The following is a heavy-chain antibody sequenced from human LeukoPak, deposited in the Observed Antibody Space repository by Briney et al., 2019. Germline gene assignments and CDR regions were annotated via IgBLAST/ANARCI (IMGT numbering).Heavy chain of an antibody. V-gene: IGHV3-23*01. CDR3: AKVKVVGYSTFDY. J-gene: IGHJ4*02. Sequence: GGSLRLSCAASGFSFSSYAMTWVRQAPGKGLEWVSAISGSGGSTYYADSVKGRFTISRDSSKNTLYLQMNSLRAEDTAVYYCAKVKVVGYSTFDYWGQGALVTVSS. CDR2: ISGSGGST. D-gene: IGHD2-8*01. CDR1: GFSFSSYA.